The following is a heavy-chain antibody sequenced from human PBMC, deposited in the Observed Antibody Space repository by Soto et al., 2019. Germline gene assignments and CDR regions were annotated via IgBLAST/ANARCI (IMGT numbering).Heavy chain of an antibody. CDR2: IRYDGSNK. CDR3: ARDMGYSSGHGFDY. Sequence: QVQLVESGGGVVQPGRSLRLSCAASGFTFSSYGMQWVRQAPGKGLEWVALIRYDGSNKYYSDSVKGRFTISRDNSKNTLDLQMNSLRAEDTAVYYCARDMGYSSGHGFDYWGQGTLVTVSS. CDR1: GFTFSSYG. D-gene: IGHD6-19*01. J-gene: IGHJ4*02. V-gene: IGHV3-33*01.